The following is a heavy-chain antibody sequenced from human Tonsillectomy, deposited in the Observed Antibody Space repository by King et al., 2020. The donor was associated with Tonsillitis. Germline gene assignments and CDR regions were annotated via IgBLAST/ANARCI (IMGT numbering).Heavy chain of an antibody. Sequence: VQLVESGGGLVKPGGSLRLSCAASGFSFTNAWMSWVRQAPGKGLEWVGRIKSKSDGGTTDYAAPVKGRFTISRDVSQNPLYLQMNSLKTEDTAVYYCTSELTTVLNYWGQGTLVTVSS. CDR2: IKSKSDGGTT. V-gene: IGHV3-15*01. D-gene: IGHD4-17*01. CDR3: TSELTTVLNY. CDR1: GFSFTNAW. J-gene: IGHJ4*02.